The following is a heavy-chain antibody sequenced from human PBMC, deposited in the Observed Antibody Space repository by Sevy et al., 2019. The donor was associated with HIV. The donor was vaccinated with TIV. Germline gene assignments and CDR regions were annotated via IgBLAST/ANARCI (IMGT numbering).Heavy chain of an antibody. CDR2: INPNSGGT. CDR3: ARDLRVGCGGDCYSHYYGMDV. D-gene: IGHD2-21*02. CDR1: GYTFTGYY. Sequence: ASVKVSCKASGYTFTGYYMHWVRQAPGQGLEWMGWINPNSGGTNDAQKFQGRVTMTRDTSISTAYMELSRLRSDDTAVYYCARDLRVGCGGDCYSHYYGMDVWGQGTTVTVSS. J-gene: IGHJ6*02. V-gene: IGHV1-2*02.